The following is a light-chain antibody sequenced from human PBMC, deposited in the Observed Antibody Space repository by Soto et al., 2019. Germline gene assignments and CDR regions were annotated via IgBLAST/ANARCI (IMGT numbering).Light chain of an antibody. CDR1: QGISGY. Sequence: DIQLHPSPSFLSASVVDSFPITFRASQGISGYLAWYQQKPGKAPNLLIYGASTLQSGVPSRFSGSGSGTEFTLTIRSLQPEDFATYYCQELHTYQINFGQGTQLEIK. J-gene: IGKJ5*01. CDR2: GAS. CDR3: QELHTYQIN. V-gene: IGKV1-9*01.